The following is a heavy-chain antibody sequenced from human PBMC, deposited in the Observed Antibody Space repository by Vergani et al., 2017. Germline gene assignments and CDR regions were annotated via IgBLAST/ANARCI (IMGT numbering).Heavy chain of an antibody. CDR3: ARDGGSAGYFDY. J-gene: IGHJ4*02. CDR1: GYTFTSYY. D-gene: IGHD2-15*01. V-gene: IGHV1-46*03. Sequence: QVQLVQSGAEVKKPGASVKVSCKASGYTFTSYYMHWVRQAPGQGLEWMGIINPSGGSTSYAQKLQGRVTMTRDTSTSTVYMELSSLRSENTAVYYCARDGGSAGYFDYWGQGTLVTVSS. CDR2: INPSGGST.